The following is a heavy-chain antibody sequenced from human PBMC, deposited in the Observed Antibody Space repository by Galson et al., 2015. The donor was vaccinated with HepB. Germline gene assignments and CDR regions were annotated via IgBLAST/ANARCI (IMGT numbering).Heavy chain of an antibody. V-gene: IGHV1-69*13. Sequence: SVKVSCKASGGTFSSYAISWVRQAPGQGLEWMGGIIPIFGTANYAQKFQGRVTITADESTSTAYMELSSLRSEDTAAYYCARDSSRRIAVAGTSAFDIWGQGTMVTVSS. CDR2: IIPIFGTA. J-gene: IGHJ3*02. D-gene: IGHD6-19*01. CDR3: ARDSSRRIAVAGTSAFDI. CDR1: GGTFSSYA.